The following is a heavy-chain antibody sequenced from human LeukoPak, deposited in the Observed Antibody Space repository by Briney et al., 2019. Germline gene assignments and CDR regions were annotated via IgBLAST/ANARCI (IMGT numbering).Heavy chain of an antibody. CDR2: INPNSGGT. D-gene: IGHD6-19*01. V-gene: IGHV1-2*02. CDR3: ARDGDRWYSSGWYFDY. CDR1: GYTFTVYY. J-gene: IGHJ4*02. Sequence: GASVKVSCTASGYTFTVYYIHWVRQAPGQGLEWMGWINPNSGGTNYAQKFQGRVTMTRDTSISTAYMELSRLRSDDTAVYYCARDGDRWYSSGWYFDYWGQGTLVTVSS.